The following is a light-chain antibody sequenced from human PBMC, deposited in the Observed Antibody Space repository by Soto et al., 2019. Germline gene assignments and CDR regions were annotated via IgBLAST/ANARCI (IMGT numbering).Light chain of an antibody. J-gene: IGKJ1*01. CDR3: QQYGSSPPT. V-gene: IGKV3-20*01. Sequence: IGLTQSPGTLSLSPGETATLSCRASQTIGRNYLAWYQQKPGQAPRLLIFGTSTRATGIPDRFSGSGSGTDFTLSISRLEPEDFAVYFCQQYGSSPPTFGQGTKVDI. CDR2: GTS. CDR1: QTIGRNY.